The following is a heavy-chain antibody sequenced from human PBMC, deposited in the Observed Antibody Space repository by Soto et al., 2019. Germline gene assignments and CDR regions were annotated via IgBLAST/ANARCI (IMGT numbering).Heavy chain of an antibody. D-gene: IGHD2-15*01. CDR2: IIPILGIA. V-gene: IGHV1-69*02. CDR3: ASSYCRGGSCYSSYYYYMDV. CDR1: GGTFSSYT. J-gene: IGHJ6*03. Sequence: QVQLVQSGAEVKKPGSSVKVSCKASGGTFSSYTISWVRQAPGQGLEWMGRIIPILGIANYAQKFQGRVTITAEKSTTTAYIELSSLSSEDTAVYYCASSYCRGGSCYSSYYYYMDVWGKGTTVTVSS.